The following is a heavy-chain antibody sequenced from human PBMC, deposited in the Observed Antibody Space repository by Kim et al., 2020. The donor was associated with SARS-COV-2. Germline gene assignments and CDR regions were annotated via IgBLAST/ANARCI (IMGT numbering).Heavy chain of an antibody. Sequence: SETLSLTCTVSGGSVSSGSYYWSWIRQPPGKGLEWIGYIYYSGSTNYNPSLKSRVTISVDTSKNQFSLKLSSVTAADTAVYHCARGRGDIVVVVAATPPSFDYWGQGTLVTVSS. CDR1: GGSVSSGSYY. CDR2: IYYSGST. D-gene: IGHD2-15*01. J-gene: IGHJ4*02. CDR3: ARGRGDIVVVVAATPPSFDY. V-gene: IGHV4-61*01.